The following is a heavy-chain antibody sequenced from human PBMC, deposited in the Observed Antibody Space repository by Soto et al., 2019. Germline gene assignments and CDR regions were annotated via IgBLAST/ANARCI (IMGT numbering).Heavy chain of an antibody. CDR1: GFTFGTYG. J-gene: IGHJ4*02. CDR3: AKDKERGGYDSDFDS. D-gene: IGHD3-3*01. CDR2: ITGGNT. V-gene: IGHV3-23*01. Sequence: GGSLRLSCGASGFTFGTYGMGWVRQAPGKGLEWVSTITGGNTYYAASVKGRFTISRDNSKNTLYLQMSSLRAEDTALYYCAKDKERGGYDSDFDSWGQGTLVAVSS.